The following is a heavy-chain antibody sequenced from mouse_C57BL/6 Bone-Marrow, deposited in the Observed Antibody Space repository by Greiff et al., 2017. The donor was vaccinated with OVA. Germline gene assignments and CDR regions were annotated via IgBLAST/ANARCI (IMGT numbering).Heavy chain of an antibody. Sequence: EVQLQESGTVLARPGASVKMSCKTSGYTFTSYWMHWVKQRPGQGLEWIGAIYPGNSDTSYNQKFKGKAKLTAVTSASTAYMELSSLTNEDSAVYYCTDGLSGLRPDAYWGQGTLVTVSA. J-gene: IGHJ3*01. CDR3: TDGLSGLRPDAY. D-gene: IGHD2-4*01. CDR2: IYPGNSDT. CDR1: GYTFTSYW. V-gene: IGHV1-5*01.